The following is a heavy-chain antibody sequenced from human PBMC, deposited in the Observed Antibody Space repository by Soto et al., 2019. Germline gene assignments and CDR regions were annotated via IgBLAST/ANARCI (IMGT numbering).Heavy chain of an antibody. D-gene: IGHD2-2*01. V-gene: IGHV3-23*01. J-gene: IGHJ6*02. Sequence: GGSLRLSCAASGFTFSSYAMSWVRQAPGKGLEWVSAISGSGGSTYYADSVKGRFTISRDNSKNTLYLQMNSLRAEDTAVYYCAKDVGGPQELNCSSTSCYRSYGMDVWGQGTTVTVSS. CDR2: ISGSGGST. CDR1: GFTFSSYA. CDR3: AKDVGGPQELNCSSTSCYRSYGMDV.